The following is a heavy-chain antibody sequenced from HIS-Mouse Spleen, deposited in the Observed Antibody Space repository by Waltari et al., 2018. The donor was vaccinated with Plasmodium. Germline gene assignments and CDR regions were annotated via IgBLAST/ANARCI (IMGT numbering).Heavy chain of an antibody. Sequence: EVQLVESGGGLVQPGGSLRLSCAASGFPFSSYWMSWVRQAPGKGLEWVVNIKQDGSEKYYVDSVKSRFTISRDNAKNSLYLQMNSLRADDTAVYYCASSWYWYFDLWGRGTLVTVSS. D-gene: IGHD6-13*01. V-gene: IGHV3-7*01. CDR3: ASSWYWYFDL. CDR1: GFPFSSYW. CDR2: IKQDGSEK. J-gene: IGHJ2*01.